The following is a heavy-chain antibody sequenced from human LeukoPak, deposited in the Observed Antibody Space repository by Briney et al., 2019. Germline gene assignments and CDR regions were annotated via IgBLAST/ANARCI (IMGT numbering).Heavy chain of an antibody. V-gene: IGHV1-18*01. CDR3: ARDQSDCSSTSCYTGIFDP. Sequence: ASVKVSCKASGYTFTSYGISWVRQAPGQGLEWMGWISAYNGNTNYAQKLQGRVTMTTDTSTSTAYMELRSLRSDDTALYYCARDQSDCSSTSCYTGIFDPWGQGTLVTVSS. D-gene: IGHD2-2*02. CDR2: ISAYNGNT. J-gene: IGHJ5*02. CDR1: GYTFTSYG.